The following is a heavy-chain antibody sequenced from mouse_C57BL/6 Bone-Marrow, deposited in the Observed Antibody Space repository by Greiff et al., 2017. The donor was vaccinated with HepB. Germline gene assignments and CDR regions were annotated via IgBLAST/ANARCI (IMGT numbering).Heavy chain of an antibody. D-gene: IGHD2-3*01. CDR3: ARGGWLLRFAY. CDR1: GYTFTDYY. Sequence: EVQLQQSGPVLVKPGASVKMSCKASGYTFTDYYMNWVKQSHGKSLEWIGVINPYNGGTSYNQKFKGKATLTVDKSSSTAYMELNSLTSEDSAVYYCARGGWLLRFAYWGQGTLVTVSA. CDR2: INPYNGGT. V-gene: IGHV1-19*01. J-gene: IGHJ3*01.